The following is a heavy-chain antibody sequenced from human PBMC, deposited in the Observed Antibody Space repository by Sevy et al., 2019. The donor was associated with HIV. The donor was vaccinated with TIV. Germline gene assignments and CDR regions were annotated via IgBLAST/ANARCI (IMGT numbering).Heavy chain of an antibody. CDR3: GKGGGGHYDPDEIGYYFYYYNMDV. V-gene: IGHV3-23*01. J-gene: IGHJ6*03. CDR2: ISGSGTRT. CDR1: GFSFDSYG. D-gene: IGHD3-22*01. Sequence: GSLRLSCAVSGFSFDSYGMTWVRQAPGKGLEWVSGISGSGTRTYYADSVKGRFSISRDNSKNRLYLQMNSLRSEDTAIYCCGKGGGGHYDPDEIGYYFYYYNMDVWGKGTTVTVSS.